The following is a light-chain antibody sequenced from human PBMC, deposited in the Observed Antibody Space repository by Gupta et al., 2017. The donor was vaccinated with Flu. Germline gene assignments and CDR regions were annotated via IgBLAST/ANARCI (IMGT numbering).Light chain of an antibody. J-gene: IGKJ4*01. Sequence: EIVMTQSPATLSVSQGERATLSCRASQSVSSNLAWYQQKPGQAPRLLIDGASTRATGIPARVSGSGSGTEFTLTISSLQSEDFAVYYCQQYNNWPPLTFGGGTKVEIK. CDR2: GAS. V-gene: IGKV3-15*01. CDR3: QQYNNWPPLT. CDR1: QSVSSN.